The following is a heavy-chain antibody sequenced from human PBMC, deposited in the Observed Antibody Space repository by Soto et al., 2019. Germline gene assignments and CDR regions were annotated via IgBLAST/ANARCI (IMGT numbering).Heavy chain of an antibody. V-gene: IGHV3-49*04. CDR1: GFTLGDYT. CDR3: NRVRGDGYIYNAFDI. Sequence: GGSLRLSCTASGFTLGDYTMTWVRQAPGKGLEWIGSIRSRTYGGATEFAASVKGRFTISRDESKSIAYLQMNSLKTEDTAVYYCNRVRGDGYIYNAFDIWGQGTMVNVSS. D-gene: IGHD3-10*01. J-gene: IGHJ3*02. CDR2: IRSRTYGGAT.